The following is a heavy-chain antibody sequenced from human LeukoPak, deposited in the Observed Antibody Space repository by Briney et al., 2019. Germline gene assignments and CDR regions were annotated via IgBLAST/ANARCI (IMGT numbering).Heavy chain of an antibody. D-gene: IGHD4/OR15-4a*01. CDR1: GFTVSSNY. CDR2: IHSGDNT. CDR3: ASLTRDY. Sequence: GGSLRLSCAASGFTVSSNYMTWVRQAPGKGLEWVSVIHSGDNTYYADSVKGRFTISRDNSKNTFYLQMNSLRVEGTAVYYCASLTRDYWGQGTLVTVSS. J-gene: IGHJ4*02. V-gene: IGHV3-53*01.